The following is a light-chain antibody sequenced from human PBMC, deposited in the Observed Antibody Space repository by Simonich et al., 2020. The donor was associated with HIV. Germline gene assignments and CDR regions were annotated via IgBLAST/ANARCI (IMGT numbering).Light chain of an antibody. Sequence: DIVMTQSPLSLPVTLGQPASISCRSSQSLVHSDGNTYFTWYHQRPGQSPRRLIYKGSNRDSGVPDRFSGSGSDTDFTLKISRVEAEDVGIYYCMQGTLWWTFGQGTKVEIK. CDR2: KGS. J-gene: IGKJ1*01. CDR3: MQGTLWWT. CDR1: QSLVHSDGNTY. V-gene: IGKV2-30*02.